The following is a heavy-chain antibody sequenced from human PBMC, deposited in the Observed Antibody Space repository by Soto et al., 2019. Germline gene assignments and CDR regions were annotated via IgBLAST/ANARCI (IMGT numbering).Heavy chain of an antibody. D-gene: IGHD3-3*01. CDR1: GGSISSGGYY. CDR3: ARSSKFLESLYYYYGMDV. Sequence: PSETLSLTCTVSGGSISSGGYYWSWIRQHPGKGLEWIGYIYYSGSTYYNPSLKSRVTISVDTSKNQFSLKLSSVTAADTAVYYCARSSKFLESLYYYYGMDVWGQGTTVTVSS. CDR2: IYYSGST. V-gene: IGHV4-31*03. J-gene: IGHJ6*02.